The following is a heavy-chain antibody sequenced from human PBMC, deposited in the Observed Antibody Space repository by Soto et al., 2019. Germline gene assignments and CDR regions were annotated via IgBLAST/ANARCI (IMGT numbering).Heavy chain of an antibody. Sequence: QLHLVQSGAVVKKPGASVTVSCSASGYPVTAYYMHWVRQAPGRGLEWMGGINPATGAEKYTQTFQGRVNMTRETSTSTVFMELSGLTSEDTAVFYCARGGGVGVAGSAAFDMWGQGTLVTVSS. D-gene: IGHD3-3*01. CDR1: GYPVTAYY. V-gene: IGHV1-2*02. CDR3: ARGGGVGVAGSAAFDM. J-gene: IGHJ3*02. CDR2: INPATGAE.